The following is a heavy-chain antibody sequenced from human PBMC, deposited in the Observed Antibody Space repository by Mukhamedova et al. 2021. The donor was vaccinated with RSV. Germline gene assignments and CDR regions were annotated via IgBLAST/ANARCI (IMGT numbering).Heavy chain of an antibody. J-gene: IGHJ4*02. Sequence: NHNPSLKSRVTISVDTSKNQFSLKLSSVTAADTAVYYCARLYYDFWSGLRDYWGQGTLVTVSS. D-gene: IGHD3-3*01. CDR3: ARLYYDFWSGLRDY. V-gene: IGHV4-34*01.